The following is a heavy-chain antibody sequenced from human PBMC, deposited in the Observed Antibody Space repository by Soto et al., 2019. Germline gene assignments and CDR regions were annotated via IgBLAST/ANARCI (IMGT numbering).Heavy chain of an antibody. CDR3: ARGAVAAGDFDY. V-gene: IGHV3-11*01. CDR2: ISSSGGTI. D-gene: IGHD2-15*01. J-gene: IGHJ4*02. CDR1: GFTFSDDY. Sequence: GGSLRLSCGASGFTFSDDYMSWIRQAPGKGLEWVSYISSSGGTIYYADSVKGRFTISRDNAKNSLFLQMNSLRADDTAVYYCARGAVAAGDFDYWGQGTLVTVSS.